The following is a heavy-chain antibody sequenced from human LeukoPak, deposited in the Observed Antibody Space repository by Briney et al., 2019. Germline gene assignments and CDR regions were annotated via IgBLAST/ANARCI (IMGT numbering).Heavy chain of an antibody. Sequence: ASVKVSCKASGYTFTGYYMHWVRQAPGQGLEWMGWINPNSGGTNYAQKFQGRVTMTRDTSISTAYMELSRLRSDDTAVYYCARGESIGAAGYFYYWGQGTLVTVSS. J-gene: IGHJ4*02. D-gene: IGHD6-13*01. CDR1: GYTFTGYY. CDR2: INPNSGGT. V-gene: IGHV1-2*02. CDR3: ARGESIGAAGYFYY.